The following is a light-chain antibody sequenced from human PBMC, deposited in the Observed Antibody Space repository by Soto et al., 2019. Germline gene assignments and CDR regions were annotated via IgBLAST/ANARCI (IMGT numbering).Light chain of an antibody. J-gene: IGKJ1*01. Sequence: EIVMTQSPATLSVSPGERVTLSCRASQSVSNKLAWYQQKPGQAPRLLIYDASGSAGSVPARLSGSRSGTEFPLTISSLQSEDFAVYFCQQYDDWPPTSGQGTKVEIK. CDR1: QSVSNK. CDR3: QQYDDWPPT. V-gene: IGKV3-15*01. CDR2: DAS.